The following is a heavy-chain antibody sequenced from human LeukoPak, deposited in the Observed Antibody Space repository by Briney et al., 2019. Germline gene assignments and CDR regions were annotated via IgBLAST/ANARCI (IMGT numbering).Heavy chain of an antibody. Sequence: GGSLRLSCAASGFTFSSSAMSWVRQAPGKGLEWVSVISGSGGSTYYADSVKGRFTISRDNSKNTLYLQMNSLRAEDTAVYYCAKDEGRYSYGLYYYYGMDVWGQGTTVTVSS. CDR3: AKDEGRYSYGLYYYYGMDV. V-gene: IGHV3-23*01. CDR1: GFTFSSSA. CDR2: ISGSGGST. J-gene: IGHJ6*02. D-gene: IGHD5-18*01.